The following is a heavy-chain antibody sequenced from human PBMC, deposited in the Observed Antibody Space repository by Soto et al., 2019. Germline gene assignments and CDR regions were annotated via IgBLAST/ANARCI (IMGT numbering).Heavy chain of an antibody. V-gene: IGHV3-23*01. J-gene: IGHJ4*02. CDR1: GFTFSSYG. Sequence: EVQLLESGGGLVQPGGSLRLSCAASGFTFSSYGMTWVRQAPGKGLEWVSFSSATGAGTYYADSVKGRFTISRDNSKNTLYLQKTCLSADDTAVYYCAKDRWAGGNYGFYSDFWGQGALVIVSS. CDR2: SSATGAGT. CDR3: AKDRWAGGNYGFYSDF. D-gene: IGHD1-7*01.